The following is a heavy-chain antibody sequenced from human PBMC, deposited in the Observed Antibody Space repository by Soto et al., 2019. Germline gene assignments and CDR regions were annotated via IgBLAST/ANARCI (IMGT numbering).Heavy chain of an antibody. Sequence: ASVKVSCKASGYTFTSYGISWVRQAPGQGLEWMGWISAYNGNTNYAQKLQGRFTISRDNAKNSLDLQMNSLRVEDTAVYYCARGGLTNFDYWGQGTLVTVSS. CDR1: GYTFTSYG. J-gene: IGHJ4*02. CDR3: ARGGLTNFDY. CDR2: ISAYNGNT. D-gene: IGHD3-9*01. V-gene: IGHV1-18*01.